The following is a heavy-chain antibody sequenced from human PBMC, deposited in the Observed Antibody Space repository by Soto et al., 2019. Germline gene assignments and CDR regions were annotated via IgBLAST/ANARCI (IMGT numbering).Heavy chain of an antibody. Sequence: TGGSLRLSCAASGFTVSSNYMSWVRQAPGKGLEWVSVIYSGGSTYYADSVKGRFTISRDNSKNTLYLQMNSLRAEDTAVYYCAREQRGYSGYAFDHWGQGTLVTVSS. CDR3: AREQRGYSGYAFDH. D-gene: IGHD5-12*01. CDR1: GFTVSSNY. V-gene: IGHV3-53*01. CDR2: IYSGGST. J-gene: IGHJ4*02.